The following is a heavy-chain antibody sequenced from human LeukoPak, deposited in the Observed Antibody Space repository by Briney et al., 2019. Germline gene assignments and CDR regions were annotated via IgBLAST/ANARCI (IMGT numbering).Heavy chain of an antibody. CDR1: GFRFSDYA. V-gene: IGHV3-30*18. CDR2: ISLDGSEE. CDR3: SKDSDFWSGFDS. Sequence: PGGSLRLSCAGSGFRFSDYAIHWVRQAPGKGLEWVADISLDGSEEFYGEFVKGRFTISRDNSKNTVYLQMNSLRAEGTAVYYCSKDSDFWSGFDSWGQGTLVTVSS. D-gene: IGHD3-3*01. J-gene: IGHJ4*02.